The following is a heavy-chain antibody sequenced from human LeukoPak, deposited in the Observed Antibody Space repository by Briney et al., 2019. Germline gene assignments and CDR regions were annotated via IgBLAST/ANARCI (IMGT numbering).Heavy chain of an antibody. CDR3: ARDRRGYDYGDYFDY. Sequence: SETLSLTCTVSGGSISSGGYYWSWIRQHPGKGLEWIGYIYYSGSTYYNPSLKSRVTTSVDTSKNQFSLKLSSVTAADTAVYYCARDRRGYDYGDYFDYWGQGTLVTVSS. J-gene: IGHJ4*02. CDR1: GGSISSGGYY. V-gene: IGHV4-31*03. CDR2: IYYSGST. D-gene: IGHD5-12*01.